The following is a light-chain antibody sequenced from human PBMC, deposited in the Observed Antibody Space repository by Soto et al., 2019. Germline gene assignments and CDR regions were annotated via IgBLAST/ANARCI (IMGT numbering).Light chain of an antibody. V-gene: IGLV2-8*01. Sequence: QSALAQPPSASGSPGQSVTISCTGTSSDVGGYNYVSWYQQHPGKAPKLMIYEVSKRPSGVPDRFSGSKSGNTASLTVSGLQADDEADYYCSSYGGNHHCVFGTGTKVTVL. CDR1: SSDVGGYNY. CDR2: EVS. J-gene: IGLJ1*01. CDR3: SSYGGNHHCV.